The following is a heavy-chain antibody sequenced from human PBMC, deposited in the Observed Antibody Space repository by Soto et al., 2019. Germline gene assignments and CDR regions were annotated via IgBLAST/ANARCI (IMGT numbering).Heavy chain of an antibody. V-gene: IGHV3-33*01. CDR2: IWYDGSNK. CDR3: ARDGGYCSGGTCRGYYYYGMDV. Sequence: GGSLRLSCAASGFTFSSYGMHWVRQAPGKGLEWVAVIWYDGSNKYHADSVKGRFTISRDNSKNTLYLQMNSLRAEDTAVYYCARDGGYCSGGTCRGYYYYGMDVWGQGTTVTVSS. J-gene: IGHJ6*02. D-gene: IGHD2-15*01. CDR1: GFTFSSYG.